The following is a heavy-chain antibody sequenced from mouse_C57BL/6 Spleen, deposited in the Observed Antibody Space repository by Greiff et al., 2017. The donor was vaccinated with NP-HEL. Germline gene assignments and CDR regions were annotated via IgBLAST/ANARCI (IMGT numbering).Heavy chain of an antibody. CDR1: GYTFTSYW. Sequence: QVQLQQPGAELVKPGASVKMSCKASGYTFTSYWITWVKQRPGQGLEWIGDIYPGSGSTNYNEKFKSKATLTVDTSSSTAYMQLSSLTSEDSAVYYCARIDSSFYYAMDYWGQGTSVTVSS. D-gene: IGHD1-1*01. V-gene: IGHV1-55*01. CDR3: ARIDSSFYYAMDY. CDR2: IYPGSGST. J-gene: IGHJ4*01.